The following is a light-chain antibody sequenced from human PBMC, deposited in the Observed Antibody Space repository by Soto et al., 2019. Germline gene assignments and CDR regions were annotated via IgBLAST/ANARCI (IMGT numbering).Light chain of an antibody. CDR2: GVS. J-gene: IGKJ2*01. V-gene: IGKV3-15*01. CDR3: QQYNNWPPYT. CDR1: QSISRN. Sequence: EIVMTQSPGTLSVSPAERATLSCRASQSISRNLAWYQQKPGRAPRLLIYGVSTRATGIPARFSGSGSETEFTLTISSLQSEDFAVYYCQQYNNWPPYTFGQGTKVDIK.